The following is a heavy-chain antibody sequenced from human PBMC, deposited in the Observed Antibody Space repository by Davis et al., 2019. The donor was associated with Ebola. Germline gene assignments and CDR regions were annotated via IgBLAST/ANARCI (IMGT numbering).Heavy chain of an antibody. V-gene: IGHV5-51*01. Sequence: GESLKISCKGSGYSFSRYWIGWVRQMPGKGLEWMGIIYPGDSETRYSPSFQGHVTISADKSINTAYLQWSSLEAADTAIYYCARHGFMSTVISSLDYWGRGTLVAVSS. CDR1: GYSFSRYW. D-gene: IGHD4-17*01. CDR3: ARHGFMSTVISSLDY. CDR2: IYPGDSET. J-gene: IGHJ4*02.